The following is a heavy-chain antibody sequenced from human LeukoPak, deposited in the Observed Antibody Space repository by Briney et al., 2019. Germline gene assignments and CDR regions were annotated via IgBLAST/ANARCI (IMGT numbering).Heavy chain of an antibody. Sequence: SGGSLRLSCAASGFTFSSYAMSWVRQAPGKGLEWVSSISSSSSYIYYADSVKGRFTISRDNAKNSLYLQMNSLRAEDTAVYYCARDLGSTVTTWPNWFDPWGQGTLVTVSS. CDR1: GFTFSSYA. CDR3: ARDLGSTVTTWPNWFDP. V-gene: IGHV3-21*01. CDR2: ISSSSSYI. D-gene: IGHD4-17*01. J-gene: IGHJ5*02.